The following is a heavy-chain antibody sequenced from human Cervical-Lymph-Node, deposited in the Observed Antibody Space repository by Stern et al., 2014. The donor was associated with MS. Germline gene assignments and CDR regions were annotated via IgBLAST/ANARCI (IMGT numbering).Heavy chain of an antibody. CDR1: GFSLSTRGMC. J-gene: IGHJ4*02. Sequence: ESGPALVKPTQTLTLTCNFSGFSLSTRGMCVSWIRQPPGKALEWLSLIDWGDDKNYRKSLKTSLSIPKGTSKKQVGIKITNMDPVATATYYCARTRVGGGHYLDYWGQGTLVTVSS. V-gene: IGHV2-70*01. CDR3: ARTRVGGGHYLDY. D-gene: IGHD3-16*01. CDR2: IDWGDDK.